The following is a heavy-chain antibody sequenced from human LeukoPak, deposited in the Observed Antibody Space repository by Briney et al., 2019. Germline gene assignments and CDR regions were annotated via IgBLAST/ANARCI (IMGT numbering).Heavy chain of an antibody. V-gene: IGHV3-53*01. CDR2: IYSGGST. J-gene: IGHJ4*02. D-gene: IGHD7-27*01. CDR1: GFTDSSNY. CDR3: ARSRELGALDFDY. Sequence: GGSLRLSCAASGFTDSSNYMSWVCQAPGKGLEWVSVIYSGGSTYYADSVKGRFIISRDNSKNTLYLQMNSLRAEDTAVYYCARSRELGALDFDYWGQGTLVTVSS.